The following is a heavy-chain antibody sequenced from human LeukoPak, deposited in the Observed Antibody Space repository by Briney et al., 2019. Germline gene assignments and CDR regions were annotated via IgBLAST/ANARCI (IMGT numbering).Heavy chain of an antibody. CDR3: ARCRSYDSSGYCDAVAI. V-gene: IGHV4-59*01. J-gene: IGHJ3*02. CDR1: GGSISSDY. Sequence: SETLSLTCTVSGGSISSDYWSWIRQPPGKGLEWIGYISNSGSTNYNPSLKSRVTISLDTSKNQFSLKLSSVTAADTAVYYCARCRSYDSSGYCDAVAIWGQGTMVTVSS. D-gene: IGHD3-22*01. CDR2: ISNSGST.